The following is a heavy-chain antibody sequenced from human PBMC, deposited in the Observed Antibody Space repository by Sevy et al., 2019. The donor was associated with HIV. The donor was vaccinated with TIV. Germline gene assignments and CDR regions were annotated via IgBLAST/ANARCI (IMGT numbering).Heavy chain of an antibody. CDR2: IYHSGYS. CDR3: ARAIGTQVAGLYYFDY. D-gene: IGHD6-19*01. J-gene: IGHJ4*02. Sequence: SETLSLTCAVSGYSISSDYYWGWIRQPPGKGLEWIGSIYHSGYSYYNPSLKSRVTISVGTSKNQFSLKLSSVTAADTAVYYCARAIGTQVAGLYYFDYWGQGTLVTVSS. V-gene: IGHV4-38-2*01. CDR1: GYSISSDYY.